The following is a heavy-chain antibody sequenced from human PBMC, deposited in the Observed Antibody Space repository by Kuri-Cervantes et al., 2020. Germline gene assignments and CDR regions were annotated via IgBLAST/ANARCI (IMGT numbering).Heavy chain of an antibody. V-gene: IGHV3-15*01. CDR2: IKSKTDGGTT. CDR1: GFTFSSYS. D-gene: IGHD2-15*01. CDR3: TSRVYCSGGSRPNDAFDI. J-gene: IGHJ3*02. Sequence: GESLKISCAASGFTFSSYSMNWVRQAPGKGLEWVGRIKSKTDGGTTDYAAPVKGRFTISRDDSKNTLYLQMNSLKTEDTAVYYCTSRVYCSGGSRPNDAFDIWGQGTMVTVSS.